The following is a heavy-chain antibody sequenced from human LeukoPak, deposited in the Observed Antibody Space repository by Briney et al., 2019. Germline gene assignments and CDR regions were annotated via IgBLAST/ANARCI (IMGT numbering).Heavy chain of an antibody. CDR2: ISLTGRT. D-gene: IGHD1-26*01. J-gene: IGHJ4*02. V-gene: IGHV4-59*12. CDR1: GGSIRNYY. CDR3: TRESGPYCPFGY. Sequence: PSETLSLTCTVSGGSIRNYYWIWIRQPPGQGLEWIEEISLTGRTNYNPSLIGRVIMSLDESRNQLSLTLTSVTAADTAMYYCTRESGPYCPFGYWGQGTLVVVPS.